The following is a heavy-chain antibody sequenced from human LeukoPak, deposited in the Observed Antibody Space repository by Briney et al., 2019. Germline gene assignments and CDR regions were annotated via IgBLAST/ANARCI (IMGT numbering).Heavy chain of an antibody. CDR3: AKDDDWGRYKH. D-gene: IGHD3-16*01. Sequence: GGSLRLSCAASGFTFSYYGMHWVRQAPGKGLEWVSGISPSGDITYYTDSVRGRFTISRDNFKNTPSLQVNSLRAEDTAMYYCAKDDDWGRYKHWGQGTLVTVSS. V-gene: IGHV3-23*01. CDR2: ISPSGDIT. J-gene: IGHJ1*01. CDR1: GFTFSYYG.